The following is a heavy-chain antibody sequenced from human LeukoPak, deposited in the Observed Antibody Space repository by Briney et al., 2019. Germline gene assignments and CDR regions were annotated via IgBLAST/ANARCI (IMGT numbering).Heavy chain of an antibody. Sequence: PSETLSLTCTVSGGSISSYYWSWIRQPPGKGLEWIGYTCYSGSTNYNPSLKSRVTISVDTSKNQFSLKLSSVTAADTAVYYCARDRGYSSGWYWFDPWGQGTLVTVSS. D-gene: IGHD6-19*01. V-gene: IGHV4-59*01. J-gene: IGHJ5*02. CDR2: TCYSGST. CDR3: ARDRGYSSGWYWFDP. CDR1: GGSISSYY.